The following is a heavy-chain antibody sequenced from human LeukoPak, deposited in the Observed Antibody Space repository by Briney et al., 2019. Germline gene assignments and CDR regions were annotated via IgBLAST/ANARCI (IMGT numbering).Heavy chain of an antibody. D-gene: IGHD4-17*01. J-gene: IGHJ3*02. CDR2: IKTDGSST. V-gene: IGHV3-74*01. CDR1: EFTFSNYG. Sequence: GGSLRLSGAASEFTFSNYGMHWVGQAPRKGLVGFSRIKTDGSSTSYADSVKGRFTINRDNAKNTLYLQMNSLRAEDTAVYYCARAQYGDAFDIWGQGTMVTVSS. CDR3: ARAQYGDAFDI.